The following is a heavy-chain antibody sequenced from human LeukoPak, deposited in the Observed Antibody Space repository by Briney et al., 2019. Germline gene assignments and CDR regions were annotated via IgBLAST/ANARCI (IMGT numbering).Heavy chain of an antibody. Sequence: GGSLRLSCAASGFTFSSYWMHWVRQAPGKGLVWVSRINSDRSSTTYADSVKGRFTISRDNAKNTLYLQMNSLRAEDTAVYYCASSYRLENDYWGQGTLVTVSS. J-gene: IGHJ4*02. CDR2: INSDRSST. V-gene: IGHV3-74*01. CDR1: GFTFSSYW. CDR3: ASSYRLENDY. D-gene: IGHD1-1*01.